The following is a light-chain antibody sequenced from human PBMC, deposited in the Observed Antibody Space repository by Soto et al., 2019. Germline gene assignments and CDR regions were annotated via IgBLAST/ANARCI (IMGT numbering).Light chain of an antibody. V-gene: IGKV1-39*01. CDR2: AAS. J-gene: IGKJ4*01. Sequence: DIQMTQSPPSLSASVGDRVTITCRASQDINSYLNWYQHKPGKSPKLLIYAASSLQSGVPSRFSGSESGTDFTLTINSLQPDDSTIYYCQQTYTTRALTFGGGTKG. CDR3: QQTYTTRALT. CDR1: QDINSY.